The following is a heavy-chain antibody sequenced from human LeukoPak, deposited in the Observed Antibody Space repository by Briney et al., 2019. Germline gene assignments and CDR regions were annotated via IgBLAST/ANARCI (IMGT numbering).Heavy chain of an antibody. J-gene: IGHJ3*02. CDR3: ARVLYCGGDCYSDAFDI. V-gene: IGHV3-9*01. CDR1: GFTFDDYA. D-gene: IGHD2-21*01. CDR2: ISWNSGSI. Sequence: GRSLRLSCAASGFTFDDYAMHWVRQAPGKGLEWVSGISWNSGSIGYADSVKGRFTISRDNAKNSLYLQMNSLRAEDTAVYYCARVLYCGGDCYSDAFDIWGQGTMVTVSS.